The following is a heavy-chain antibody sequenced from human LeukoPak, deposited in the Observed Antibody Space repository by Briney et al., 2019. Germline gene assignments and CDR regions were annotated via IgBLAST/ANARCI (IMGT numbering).Heavy chain of an antibody. Sequence: SETLSLTCTVSGGSISSSSYYWDWIRQPPGKGLEWIGSIYYSGSTYYNPSLKSRVTISVDTSKNQFSLKLSSVTAADTAVYYCARHFCGGDCYTFDYWGQGTLVTVSS. CDR1: GGSISSSSYY. CDR3: ARHFCGGDCYTFDY. J-gene: IGHJ4*02. V-gene: IGHV4-39*01. D-gene: IGHD2-21*02. CDR2: IYYSGST.